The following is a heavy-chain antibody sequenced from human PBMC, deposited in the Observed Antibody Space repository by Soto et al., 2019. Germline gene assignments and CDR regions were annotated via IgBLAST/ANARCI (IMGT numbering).Heavy chain of an antibody. Sequence: GGSLRLSCAASGFTFSSYEMNWVRQAPGKGLEWVSYISSSGSTIYYADSVKGRFTISRDNAKNSLYLQMNSLRAEDTAVYYCARGVVSYQWLVRSRPSWFDPWGQGTLVTVSS. CDR1: GFTFSSYE. J-gene: IGHJ5*02. CDR2: ISSSGSTI. D-gene: IGHD6-19*01. V-gene: IGHV3-48*03. CDR3: ARGVVSYQWLVRSRPSWFDP.